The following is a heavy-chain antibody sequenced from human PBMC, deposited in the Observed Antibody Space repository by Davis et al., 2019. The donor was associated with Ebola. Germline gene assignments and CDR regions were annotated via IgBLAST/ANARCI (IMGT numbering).Heavy chain of an antibody. V-gene: IGHV4-59*12. CDR2: IYYSGST. Sequence: MPSETLSLTCTVSGGSISSYYWSWIRQPPGKGLEWIGYIYYSGSTNYNPSLKSRVTISVDKSKSQFSLKLSSVTAADTAVYYCARARGVRGVIRGMDVWGQGTTVTVSS. CDR1: GGSISSYY. D-gene: IGHD3-10*01. J-gene: IGHJ6*02. CDR3: ARARGVRGVIRGMDV.